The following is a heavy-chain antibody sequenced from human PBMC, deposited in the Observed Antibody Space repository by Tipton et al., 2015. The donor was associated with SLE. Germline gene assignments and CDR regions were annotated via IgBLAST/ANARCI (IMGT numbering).Heavy chain of an antibody. J-gene: IGHJ6*02. Sequence: TLSLTCSVSGGSITSGGYFWNWIRQHPGKGLEWIGYIFYSGNTYYNPSLKSRVTISVDPSKSQFSLKLTSVTAADTAVYYCARDKYPNYYDSYFYYGMDVWGQGTTVTVSS. V-gene: IGHV4-31*03. CDR1: GGSITSGGYF. CDR2: IFYSGNT. CDR3: ARDKYPNYYDSYFYYGMDV. D-gene: IGHD3-22*01.